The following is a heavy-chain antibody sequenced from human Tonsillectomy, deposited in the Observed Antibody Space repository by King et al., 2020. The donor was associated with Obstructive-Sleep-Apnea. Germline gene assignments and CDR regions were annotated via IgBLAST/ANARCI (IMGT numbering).Heavy chain of an antibody. CDR1: GFTFSSYG. J-gene: IGHJ4*02. Sequence: VQLVESGGGVVQPGRSLRLSCAASGFTFSSYGMHWVRQAPGKGLEWVAVISFDGSNRYYTDSVKGRFTISRDNCKNTLYLQMNSLRAEDTAVYYCAKTPEVGWDDYFDSWGQGTLVTVSS. CDR2: ISFDGSNR. D-gene: IGHD6-19*01. V-gene: IGHV3-30*18. CDR3: AKTPEVGWDDYFDS.